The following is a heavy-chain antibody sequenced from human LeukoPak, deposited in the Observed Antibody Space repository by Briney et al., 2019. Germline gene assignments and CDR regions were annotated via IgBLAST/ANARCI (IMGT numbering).Heavy chain of an antibody. CDR2: IRYDGSNK. Sequence: GGSLRLSCAASGFTFSSYGMHWVRQAPGKGLEWVTFIRYDGSNKYYADSVKGRFTISRDNAKNSLYLQMNSLRAEDTAVYYCARDRAFWWGQGTMVTVSS. V-gene: IGHV3-30*02. CDR1: GFTFSSYG. D-gene: IGHD3-3*02. J-gene: IGHJ3*01. CDR3: ARDRAFW.